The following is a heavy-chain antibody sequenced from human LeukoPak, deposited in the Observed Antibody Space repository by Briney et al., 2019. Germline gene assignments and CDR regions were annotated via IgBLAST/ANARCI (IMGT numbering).Heavy chain of an antibody. D-gene: IGHD4-17*01. CDR1: GFSFISYG. CDR3: AKRPSDYGDYVTYFDY. V-gene: IGHV3-30*18. J-gene: IGHJ4*02. CDR2: ISDDGRNK. Sequence: GCLRLSCAASGFSFISYGMHWVRQAPGKGLEWVGVISDDGRNKKYADSVKGRFTISRDNSKDTLYLQMNSLRDEDTAVYYCAKRPSDYGDYVTYFDYWGQGTLVTVSS.